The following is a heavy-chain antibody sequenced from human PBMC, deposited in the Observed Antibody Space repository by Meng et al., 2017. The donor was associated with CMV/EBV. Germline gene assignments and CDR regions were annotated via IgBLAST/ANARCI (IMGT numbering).Heavy chain of an antibody. D-gene: IGHD6-6*01. CDR3: ARSGRSSSSGRSFLDY. Sequence: GSLRLSCTVSGYSISSGYYWGWIRQPPGKGLEWIGSIYHSGSTYYNPSLKSRVTISVDTSKNQFSLKLSSVTAADTAVCYCARSGRSSSSGRSFLDYWGQGTLVTVSS. CDR2: IYHSGST. V-gene: IGHV4-38-2*02. J-gene: IGHJ4*02. CDR1: GYSISSGYY.